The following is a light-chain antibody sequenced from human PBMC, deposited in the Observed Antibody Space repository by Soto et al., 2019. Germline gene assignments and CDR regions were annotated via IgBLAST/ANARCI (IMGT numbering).Light chain of an antibody. Sequence: EIVLTQSPGTLSLSPGERATLSCRASQSVSSSYLASYQQKPGQAPRQLIYGASSRATGIPDRFSGSGSGTYFTLTITRLEPEDFAVYYCQHYRTSFGGGTRVEIK. CDR2: GAS. J-gene: IGKJ4*01. V-gene: IGKV3-20*01. CDR1: QSVSSSY. CDR3: QHYRTS.